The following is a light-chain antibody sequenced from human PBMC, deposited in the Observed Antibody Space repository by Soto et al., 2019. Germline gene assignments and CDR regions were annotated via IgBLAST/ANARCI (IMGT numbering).Light chain of an antibody. V-gene: IGKV3-11*01. CDR3: QQRSVWSLT. CDR2: DAA. Sequence: EIVLTQSPATLSLSPGERTTLSCRASQNIYNHLAWYQQKPGQAPRLLIYDAASRATGVPASFSGSGSGTDFILTINSLEPEDFAVYYCQQRSVWSLTFCQGTKVDIK. J-gene: IGKJ1*01. CDR1: QNIYNH.